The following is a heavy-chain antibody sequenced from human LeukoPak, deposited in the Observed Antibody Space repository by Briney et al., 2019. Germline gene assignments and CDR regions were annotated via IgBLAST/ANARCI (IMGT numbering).Heavy chain of an antibody. Sequence: GGSLRLSCAASGFTFSSYWMSWVRQAPGKGLEWVSVIYSGGSTYYADSVKGRFTISRDNSKNTLYLQMNSLRAEDTAVYYCARGSGYYYGMDVWGQGTTVTVSS. CDR3: ARGSGYYYGMDV. CDR1: GFTFSSYW. CDR2: IYSGGST. J-gene: IGHJ6*02. V-gene: IGHV3-53*01.